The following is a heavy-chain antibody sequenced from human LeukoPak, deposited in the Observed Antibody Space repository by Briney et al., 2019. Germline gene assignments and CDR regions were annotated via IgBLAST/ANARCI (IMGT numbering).Heavy chain of an antibody. CDR1: GFTFSSYG. CDR3: ARPYDSSGYYGWFDP. CDR2: IWYDGSNK. Sequence: TGGSLRLSCAASGFTFSSYGMHWVRQAPGKGLEWVAVIWYDGSNKYYADSVKGRFTISRDNSKNTLYLQMNSLRAEDTAVYYCARPYDSSGYYGWFDPWGQGTLVTVSS. D-gene: IGHD3-22*01. J-gene: IGHJ5*02. V-gene: IGHV3-33*01.